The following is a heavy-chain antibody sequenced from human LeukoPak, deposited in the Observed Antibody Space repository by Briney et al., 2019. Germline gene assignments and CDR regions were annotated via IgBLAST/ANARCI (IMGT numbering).Heavy chain of an antibody. CDR1: RFTFSNYG. D-gene: IGHD3-16*01. CDR3: ARDWGATHYYYGMDV. Sequence: GGSLRLSCAASRFTFSNYGMHWVRQGPGKGLEWVAFIRYDGSNTYYAESVKGRFTISRDNSKNTLYLQMNSLRAEDTAVYYCARDWGATHYYYGMDVWGQGTTVTVSS. V-gene: IGHV3-30*02. CDR2: IRYDGSNT. J-gene: IGHJ6*02.